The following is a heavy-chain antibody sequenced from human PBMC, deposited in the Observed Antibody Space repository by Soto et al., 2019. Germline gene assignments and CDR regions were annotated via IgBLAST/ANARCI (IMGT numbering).Heavy chain of an antibody. J-gene: IGHJ4*02. D-gene: IGHD5-18*01. V-gene: IGHV3-33*01. CDR3: ARPVDTAMVSGGFDY. CDR1: GFTFSSYG. CDR2: IWYDGSNK. Sequence: QVQLVESGGGVVQPGRSLRLSCAASGFTFSSYGMHWVRQAPGKGLEWVAVIWYDGSNKYYADSVKGRFTISRDNSKNTLYLQMNSLRAEETAVYYCARPVDTAMVSGGFDYWGQGTLVTVSS.